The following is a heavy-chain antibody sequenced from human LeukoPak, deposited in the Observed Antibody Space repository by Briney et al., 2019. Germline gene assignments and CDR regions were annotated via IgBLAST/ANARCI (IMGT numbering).Heavy chain of an antibody. J-gene: IGHJ4*02. CDR3: ARGVHYYDSSGPTKFDY. CDR2: TYTSGST. Sequence: SETLSLTCTVSGGSISSYYWSWIRQPAGKGLEWIGRTYTSGSTNYNPSLKSRVTMSVDTSKNQFSLKLSSVTAADTAVYYCARGVHYYDSSGPTKFDYWGQGTLVTVSS. CDR1: GGSISSYY. D-gene: IGHD3-22*01. V-gene: IGHV4-4*07.